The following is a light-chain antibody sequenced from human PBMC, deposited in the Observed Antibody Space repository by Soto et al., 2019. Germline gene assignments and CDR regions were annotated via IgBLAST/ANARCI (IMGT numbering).Light chain of an antibody. CDR2: WAS. Sequence: DSVVTQSRDSMVVSLRERVTINCKSRQTVLDSFNNKDYLTWYQQKPGQPHKLLIYWASTREFGVPDRVSGSGSGTDVTLTISSLQAEDVAVYYCQQYYSTPRTFGHGTKVDIK. CDR1: QTVLDSFNNKDY. J-gene: IGKJ1*01. V-gene: IGKV4-1*01. CDR3: QQYYSTPRT.